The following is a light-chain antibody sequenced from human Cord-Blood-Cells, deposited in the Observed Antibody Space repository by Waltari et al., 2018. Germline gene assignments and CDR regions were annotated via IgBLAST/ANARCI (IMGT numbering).Light chain of an antibody. CDR1: QDISNY. Sequence: DIQMTQSPSSLSASVGDRVTITCQASQDISNYLNWYQQKPGKAPKLLIYDASNLETGVPSRFSGSGSGTDFTFTISSLQPEDIATYYCQQYDNLQTFGQGTEVEIK. V-gene: IGKV1-33*01. CDR3: QQYDNLQT. CDR2: DAS. J-gene: IGKJ1*01.